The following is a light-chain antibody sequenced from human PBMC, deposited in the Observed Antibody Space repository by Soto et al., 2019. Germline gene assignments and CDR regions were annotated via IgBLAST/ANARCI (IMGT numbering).Light chain of an antibody. Sequence: QSALTQPASVSGSPRQSITISCTGTSSDVGGYNYVSWYQQHPGKAPKLMIYDVSNRPSGVSNRFSGSKSGNTASLTISGLQAEDEADYYCSSYTSSSTLGVFGNGTKVTVL. V-gene: IGLV2-14*01. J-gene: IGLJ1*01. CDR1: SSDVGGYNY. CDR2: DVS. CDR3: SSYTSSSTLGV.